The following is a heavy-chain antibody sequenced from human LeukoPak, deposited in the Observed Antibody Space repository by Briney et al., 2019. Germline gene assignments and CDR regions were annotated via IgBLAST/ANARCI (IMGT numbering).Heavy chain of an antibody. J-gene: IGHJ3*02. CDR2: INHSGGT. D-gene: IGHD6-19*01. CDR3: AVSSGWVNDAFDI. CDR1: GGSFSGYY. V-gene: IGHV4-34*01. Sequence: PSETLSLTCAVYGGSFSGYYWSWIRQPPGKGLEWIGEINHSGGTNYNPSLKSRVTISVDTSKNQFSLKLSSVTAADTAVYYCAVSSGWVNDAFDIWGQGTMVTVSS.